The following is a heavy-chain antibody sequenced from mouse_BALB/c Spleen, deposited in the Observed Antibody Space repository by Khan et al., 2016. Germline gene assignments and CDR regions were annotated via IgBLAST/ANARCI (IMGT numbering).Heavy chain of an antibody. J-gene: IGHJ4*01. V-gene: IGHV1-54*01. CDR2: INPGSGGT. CDR3: ARYDGNYYAMDY. D-gene: IGHD2-3*01. CDR1: GYAFTNYL. Sequence: QVQLQQSGAELVRPGTSVKVSCKASGYAFTNYLIEWVKQRPGQGLEWIGVINPGSGGTNYNEKFKGKATLTADKSSSTAYMRLSSLTSDDSAVYYCARYDGNYYAMDYWGQGTSVTVSS.